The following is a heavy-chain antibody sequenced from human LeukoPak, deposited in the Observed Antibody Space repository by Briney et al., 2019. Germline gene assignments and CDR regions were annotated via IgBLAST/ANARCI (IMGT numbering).Heavy chain of an antibody. CDR3: AGDSSGFHWFDP. Sequence: SETLSLTCTVSGGSISSGSYYWSWIRQPAGKGLEWIGRIYTSGSTNYNPSLKSRVTISVDTSKNQFSLKLSSVTAADTAVYYCAGDSSGFHWFDPWGQGTLVTVSS. CDR2: IYTSGST. CDR1: GGSISSGSYY. J-gene: IGHJ5*02. D-gene: IGHD6-19*01. V-gene: IGHV4-61*02.